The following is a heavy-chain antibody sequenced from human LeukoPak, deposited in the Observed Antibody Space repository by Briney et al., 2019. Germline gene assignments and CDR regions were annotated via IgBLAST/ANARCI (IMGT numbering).Heavy chain of an antibody. J-gene: IGHJ6*02. V-gene: IGHV3-48*03. CDR2: ISSSGSTI. CDR3: ARPADHYYYGMDV. Sequence: GGSLRLSCAASGFTFSSYEMNWVRQAPGKGLEWVSYISSSGSTIYDADSVKGRFTISRDNAKNSLSLQMNSLRAEDTAVYYCARPADHYYYGMDVWGQGTTVTVSS. CDR1: GFTFSSYE.